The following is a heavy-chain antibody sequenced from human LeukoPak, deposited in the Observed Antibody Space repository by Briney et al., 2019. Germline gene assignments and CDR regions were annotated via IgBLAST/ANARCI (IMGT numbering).Heavy chain of an antibody. CDR1: GFTFSSYA. CDR2: ISGSGGST. D-gene: IGHD3-22*01. V-gene: IGHV3-23*01. Sequence: GGSLRLSCAASGFTFSSYAMSWVRQAPGKGLEWVSAISGSGGSTYYADSVKGRFTISRDNSKNTLYLQMNSLRAEDTAVYYCAKDSSYYDSSGYSSYWGQGTLVTVSS. CDR3: AKDSSYYDSSGYSSY. J-gene: IGHJ4*02.